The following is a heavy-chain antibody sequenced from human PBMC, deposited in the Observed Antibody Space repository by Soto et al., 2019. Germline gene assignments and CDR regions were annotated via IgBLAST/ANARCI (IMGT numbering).Heavy chain of an antibody. CDR3: ARGTKRYYIAAGTHNYYHYGMDV. D-gene: IGHD6-13*01. CDR2: ISAYNGNT. V-gene: IGHV1-18*01. CDR1: GYTFTSYG. Sequence: ASVKVSCKASGYTFTSYGISWVRQAPGQGLEWMGWISAYNGNTNYAQKLQGRVTMTTDTSTSTAYMELRSLRSDDTAVYYCARGTKRYYIAAGTHNYYHYGMDVWGQGTTVTVSS. J-gene: IGHJ6*02.